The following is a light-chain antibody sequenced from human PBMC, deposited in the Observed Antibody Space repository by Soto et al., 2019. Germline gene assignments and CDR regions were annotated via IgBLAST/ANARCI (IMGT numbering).Light chain of an antibody. CDR1: QSLSSNS. V-gene: IGKV3-20*01. CDR2: GAS. J-gene: IGKJ5*01. CDR3: QQYGSSPPIT. Sequence: EIVLTQSPGTLSLSPGERATLSCRASQSLSSNSLAWYQQKPGPAPRLLIYGASSRATGIPDRFSGSGSGTYSTLTISRLEPEDFAVYYCQQYGSSPPITFGQGTRLEIK.